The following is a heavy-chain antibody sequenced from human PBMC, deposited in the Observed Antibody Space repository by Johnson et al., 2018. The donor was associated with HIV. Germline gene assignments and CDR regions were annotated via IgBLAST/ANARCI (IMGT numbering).Heavy chain of an antibody. CDR3: VRGGQWGATDAFDV. Sequence: QVQLVESGGGLIQPGGSLRLSCAASGFTVSSNYMSWVRQAPGKGLEWVAVIWYDGSNKYYADSVKGRFTISRDNSKNTLYLQMNSLRAEDTAVYYCVRGGQWGATDAFDVWGQGTMVTVSS. CDR2: IWYDGSNK. J-gene: IGHJ3*01. CDR1: GFTVSSNY. V-gene: IGHV3-33*08. D-gene: IGHD6-19*01.